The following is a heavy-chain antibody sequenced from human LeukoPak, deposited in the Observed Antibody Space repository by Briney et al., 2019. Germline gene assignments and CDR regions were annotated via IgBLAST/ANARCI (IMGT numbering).Heavy chain of an antibody. J-gene: IGHJ3*02. D-gene: IGHD5-24*01. Sequence: GGSLRLSCAASGFTVSDNYMTWVRQAPGKGLEWVSVIYSGGSTCYADSVKGRFTISRHDPKNTLFLQMNSLRPEDTAVYYCARLEMATITHAFDIWGQGAMVTVSS. V-gene: IGHV3-53*04. CDR3: ARLEMATITHAFDI. CDR1: GFTVSDNY. CDR2: IYSGGST.